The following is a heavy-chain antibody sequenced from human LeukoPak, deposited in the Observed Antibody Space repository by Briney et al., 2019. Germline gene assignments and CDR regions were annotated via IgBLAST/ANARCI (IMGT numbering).Heavy chain of an antibody. J-gene: IGHJ4*02. Sequence: SQTLSLTCAISGDSVSSNNAVWNWMRQSPSRGLEWLGRTYYRSKWYNDYAVSVKSRITIKPDTSKNQFSLQLNSVTPEDTAVYYCAREGPGIGITMGIWGQGTLVTVSS. CDR2: TYYRSKWYN. D-gene: IGHD1-14*01. CDR3: AREGPGIGITMGI. V-gene: IGHV6-1*01. CDR1: GDSVSSNNAV.